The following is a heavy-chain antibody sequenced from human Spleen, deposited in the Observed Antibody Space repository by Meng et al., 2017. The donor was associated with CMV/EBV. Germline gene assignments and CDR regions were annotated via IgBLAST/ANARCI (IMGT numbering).Heavy chain of an antibody. CDR3: ARLGTTGTIDY. D-gene: IGHD1-1*01. J-gene: IGHJ4*02. V-gene: IGHV4-39*07. Sequence: SETLSLTCSVSGGSITSSSYYWARIRQPPGKGLEWIGSLYYIDTTFYSPSLKSRVTISADTSKNQFSLRLTSVTAADTAVYYCARLGTTGTIDYWGQGTLVTVSS. CDR1: GGSITSSSYY. CDR2: LYYIDTT.